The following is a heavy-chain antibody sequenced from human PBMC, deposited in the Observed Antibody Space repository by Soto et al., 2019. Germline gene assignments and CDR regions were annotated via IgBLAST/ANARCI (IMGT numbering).Heavy chain of an antibody. CDR3: ARDVRYCSGGSCYFISYYGMDV. CDR2: INSDGSST. J-gene: IGHJ6*02. D-gene: IGHD2-15*01. CDR1: GFTFSSYW. Sequence: LRLSCAASGFTFSSYWMHWVRQAPGKGLVWVSRINSDGSSTSYADSVKGRFTISRDNAKNTLYLQMNSLRAEDTAVYYCARDVRYCSGGSCYFISYYGMDVWGQGTTVTVSS. V-gene: IGHV3-74*01.